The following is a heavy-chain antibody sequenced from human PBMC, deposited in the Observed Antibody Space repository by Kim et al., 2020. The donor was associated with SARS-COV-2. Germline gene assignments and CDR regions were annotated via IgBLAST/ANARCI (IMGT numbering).Heavy chain of an antibody. Sequence: GRFTISRDNSKNTLYLQMNSLRAEDTAVYYCAKDVAGYSSSWYGSDGMDVWGQGTTVTVSS. CDR3: AKDVAGYSSSWYGSDGMDV. D-gene: IGHD6-13*01. V-gene: IGHV3-23*01. J-gene: IGHJ6*02.